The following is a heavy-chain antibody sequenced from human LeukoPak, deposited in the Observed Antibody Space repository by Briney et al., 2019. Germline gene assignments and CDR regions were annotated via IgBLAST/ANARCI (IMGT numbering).Heavy chain of an antibody. CDR2: IIPIFGTA. V-gene: IGHV1-69*06. CDR1: GGTFSSYA. Sequence: ASVKVSCKASGGTFSSYAISWVRQAPGQGLEWMGGIIPIFGTANYAQKFQGRVTITADKSTSTAYMELSSLRSEDTAVYYCARDHCTNGVCYYWFDPWGQGTLVTVSS. J-gene: IGHJ5*02. D-gene: IGHD2-8*01. CDR3: ARDHCTNGVCYYWFDP.